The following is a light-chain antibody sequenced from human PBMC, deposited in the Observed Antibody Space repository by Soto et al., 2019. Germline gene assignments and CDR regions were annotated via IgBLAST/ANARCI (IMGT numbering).Light chain of an antibody. J-gene: IGKJ1*01. CDR1: QSFSSN. CDR3: QQYDNWSLT. V-gene: IGKV3-15*01. Sequence: DIVMTQSPATLSVSPGDRATLSCRASQSFSSNLAWYQQKPGQAPRLLIYGASTRATGIPARFSGSGSGTEFTLTISSLQSEDSAIYYCQQYDNWSLTFGQGTKVEIK. CDR2: GAS.